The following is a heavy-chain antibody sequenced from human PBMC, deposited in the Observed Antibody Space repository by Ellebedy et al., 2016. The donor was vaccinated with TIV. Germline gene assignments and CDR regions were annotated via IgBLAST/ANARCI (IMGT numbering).Heavy chain of an antibody. D-gene: IGHD4/OR15-4a*01. CDR2: IKSKTDGGTT. CDR1: GFTFSNAW. Sequence: GESLKISXAASGFTFSNAWMSWVRQAPGKGLEWVGRIKSKTDGGTTDYAAPVKGRFTISRDDSKNTLYLQMNSLKTEDTAVYYCTTDRGATSVHDAFDIWGQGTMVTVSS. J-gene: IGHJ3*02. V-gene: IGHV3-15*01. CDR3: TTDRGATSVHDAFDI.